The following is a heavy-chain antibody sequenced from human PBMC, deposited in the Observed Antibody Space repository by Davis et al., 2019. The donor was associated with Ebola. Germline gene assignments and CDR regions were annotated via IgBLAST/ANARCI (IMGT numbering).Heavy chain of an antibody. D-gene: IGHD2/OR15-2a*01. J-gene: IGHJ3*02. CDR1: GISFSNYG. V-gene: IGHV3-30*18. CDR2: ISPDGSDK. Sequence: GESLKISCAASGISFSNYGMFWVRQAPGKVMEWVAVISPDGSDKNYADSGKGRFAISRDNSRGTLYLQMNSLRVEDSAIYYCVKDSSNIWFDIWGQGTLVTVSS. CDR3: VKDSSNIWFDI.